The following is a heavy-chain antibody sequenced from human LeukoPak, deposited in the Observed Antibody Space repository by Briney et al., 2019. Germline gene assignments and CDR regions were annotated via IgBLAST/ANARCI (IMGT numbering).Heavy chain of an antibody. CDR1: GGSFSGYY. V-gene: IGHV4-34*01. J-gene: IGHJ4*02. Sequence: PSETLSLTCAVYGGSFSGYYWSWIRQPPGKGLEWIGEINHSGSTNYNPSLKSRVTISVDTSKNQFSLKLSSVTAADTAVYYCARLTCRYYDILSGYSDGYYFRGRGKLVTVSS. CDR3: ARLTCRYYDILSGYSDGYYF. D-gene: IGHD3-9*01. CDR2: INHSGST.